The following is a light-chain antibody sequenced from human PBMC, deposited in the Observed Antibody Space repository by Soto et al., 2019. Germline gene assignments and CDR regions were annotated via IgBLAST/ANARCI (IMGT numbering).Light chain of an antibody. CDR1: QDISNY. V-gene: IGKV1-33*01. CDR3: EEYDNLPLT. CDR2: DAY. Sequence: DIQMTPYPSSLSASVGDRVTITCQARQDISNYLNWYQQKPGKAPKLLIYDAYNLETGFPSRFIGSGSGTDFTFNISSLQPEDIAAYYCEEYDNLPLTFGGGTKVEIK. J-gene: IGKJ4*01.